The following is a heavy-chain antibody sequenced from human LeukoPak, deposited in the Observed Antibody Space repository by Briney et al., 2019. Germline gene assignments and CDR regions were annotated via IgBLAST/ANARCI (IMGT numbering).Heavy chain of an antibody. D-gene: IGHD3-22*01. Sequence: SQTLSLTCAVFGGSFSAYYWSWVRQPPGKGLGWIGEINHSGSTNYNPSLKSRVTISIDTSKNQFSLKLSSVTAADTAVYYCATGLRVNRAFDIWGQGTMVTVSS. CDR1: GGSFSAYY. CDR2: INHSGST. CDR3: ATGLRVNRAFDI. J-gene: IGHJ3*02. V-gene: IGHV4-34*01.